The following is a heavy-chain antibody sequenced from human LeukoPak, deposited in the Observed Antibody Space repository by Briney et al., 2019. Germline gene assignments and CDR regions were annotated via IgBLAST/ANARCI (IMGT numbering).Heavy chain of an antibody. J-gene: IGHJ4*02. V-gene: IGHV3-7*01. CDR2: IKQDGSEK. CDR3: ARDGVDAGIYFDY. Sequence: GGSLRLSCAASGFTFSSHWMSWVRQGPGKGLEWVANIKQDGSEKYYVDSVKGRFTISRDNAKNSLYLQMNSLRGEDTAVYYCARDGVDAGIYFDYWGQGTQVTVSS. D-gene: IGHD2-15*01. CDR1: GFTFSSHW.